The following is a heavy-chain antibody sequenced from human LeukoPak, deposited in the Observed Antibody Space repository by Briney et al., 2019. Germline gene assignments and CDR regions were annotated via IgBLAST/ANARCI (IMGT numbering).Heavy chain of an antibody. J-gene: IGHJ6*02. CDR2: IYYSGST. D-gene: IGHD2-2*01. Sequence: SETLSLTCTVSGGSISSSSYYWGWIRQPPGKGLEWIGSIYYSGSTYYNPSLKSRVTISVDTSKNQFSLKLSSVTAADTAVYYCARFITGVVPAAIPAAFDYYYYGMDVWGQGTTATVSS. CDR1: GGSISSSSYY. CDR3: ARFITGVVPAAIPAAFDYYYYGMDV. V-gene: IGHV4-39*01.